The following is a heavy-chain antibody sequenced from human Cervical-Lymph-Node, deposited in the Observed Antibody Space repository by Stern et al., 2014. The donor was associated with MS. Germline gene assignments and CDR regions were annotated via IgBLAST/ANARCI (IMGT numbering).Heavy chain of an antibody. J-gene: IGHJ4*02. CDR2: ISSGGSYI. Sequence: EVQLVESGGCLVKPGGSLRLSCAASGFTFSSYSMNWVRQAPGKGLAWVASISSGGSYIYYADSLKGRFTISRDNAKNSLYLQMNSLRAEDTAVYYCARGRGGNYRYYFDYWGQGTLVTVSS. D-gene: IGHD4-23*01. V-gene: IGHV3-21*01. CDR1: GFTFSSYS. CDR3: ARGRGGNYRYYFDY.